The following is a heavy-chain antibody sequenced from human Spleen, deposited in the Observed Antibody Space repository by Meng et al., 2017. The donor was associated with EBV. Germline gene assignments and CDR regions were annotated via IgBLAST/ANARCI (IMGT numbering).Heavy chain of an antibody. J-gene: IGHJ4*02. CDR2: IYYTGES. Sequence: QVQPQESGPRLVKPSETLSLTCTVSGGSISRSSYYWGWIRLPPGKGLEWIGTIYYTGESFYNPSLRSRVTVSADTSKNQLSLKLSSVTAADTAVYYCTRVVGIDFFDASGYPDFWGQGTLVTVSS. V-gene: IGHV4-39*07. D-gene: IGHD3-22*01. CDR1: GGSISRSSYY. CDR3: TRVVGIDFFDASGYPDF.